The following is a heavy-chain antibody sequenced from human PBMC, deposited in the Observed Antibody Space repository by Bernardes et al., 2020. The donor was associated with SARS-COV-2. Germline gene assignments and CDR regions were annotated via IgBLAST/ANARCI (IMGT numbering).Heavy chain of an antibody. CDR2: ISAFNGNT. D-gene: IGHD3-22*01. J-gene: IGHJ3*01. CDR3: ARGFENYYDRRGNYYPDAFDY. V-gene: IGHV1-18*01. Sequence: ASVKVSCKVSGYSFTSYGLSWVRQAPGQGLEWMAWISAFNGNTNYAQKVQDRVTLTADTSTSTVYMELRSLRSDDTAVYYCARGFENYYDRRGNYYPDAFDYRGQGTMVTVSP. CDR1: GYSFTSYG.